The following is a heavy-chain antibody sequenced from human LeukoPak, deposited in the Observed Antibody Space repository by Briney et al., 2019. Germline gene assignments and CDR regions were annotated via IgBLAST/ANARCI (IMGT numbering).Heavy chain of an antibody. J-gene: IGHJ4*02. Sequence: GGSLRLSCAASGFTFSSYAMHWVRQAPGKGLEWVAVISYDGSNKYYADSVKGRFTISRDNSKNTLYLQMNSLRAEDTAVYYCAISSSGYYAASYWGQGTLVTVSS. CDR2: ISYDGSNK. V-gene: IGHV3-30*04. CDR1: GFTFSSYA. D-gene: IGHD3-22*01. CDR3: AISSSGYYAASY.